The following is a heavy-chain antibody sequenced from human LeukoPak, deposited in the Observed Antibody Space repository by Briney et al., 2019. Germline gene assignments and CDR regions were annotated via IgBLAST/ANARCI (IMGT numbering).Heavy chain of an antibody. J-gene: IGHJ4*02. CDR3: ARSDPPTR. Sequence: SETLSLTCTVSGGSISSYYWSWIRQPPGKGLEWIGYIYYSGSTNYNPSLKSRVTISVDTSKNQFSLKLSSVTAADTAVYYCARSDPPTRWGQGTLVTVSS. V-gene: IGHV4-59*08. D-gene: IGHD5-12*01. CDR1: GGSISSYY. CDR2: IYYSGST.